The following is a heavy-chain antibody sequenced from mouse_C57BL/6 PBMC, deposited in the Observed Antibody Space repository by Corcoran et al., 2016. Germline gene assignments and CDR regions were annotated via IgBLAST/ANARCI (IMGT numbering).Heavy chain of an antibody. CDR1: GYTFTDYY. CDR2: INPNNGGT. V-gene: IGHV1-26*01. Sequence: EVQLQQSGPELVKPGASVKISCKASGYTFTDYYMNWVKQSHGKSLEWIGDINPNNGGTSYNQKFKGKATLTVDKSSSTAYMELRSLTSEDSAVYYCARCVMDYWGQGTSVTVSS. J-gene: IGHJ4*01. CDR3: ARCVMDY.